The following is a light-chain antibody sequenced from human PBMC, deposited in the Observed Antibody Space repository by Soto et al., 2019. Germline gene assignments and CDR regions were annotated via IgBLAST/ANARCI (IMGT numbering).Light chain of an antibody. J-gene: IGKJ1*01. Sequence: EMVMTQSPATLSVSPGERATLSCRASQSVSSNLAWYQQKPGQAPRLLIYGASTRATGIPARFSGSGSGTEFTLTIRSLQSEDFALYYCLQYDNWPPWTVGQGTKVDIK. CDR2: GAS. V-gene: IGKV3-15*01. CDR1: QSVSSN. CDR3: LQYDNWPPWT.